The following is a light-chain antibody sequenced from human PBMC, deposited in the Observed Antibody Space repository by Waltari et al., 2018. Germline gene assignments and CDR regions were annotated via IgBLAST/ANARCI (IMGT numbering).Light chain of an antibody. Sequence: SYEFTHTTSLSVAPGQTSRPTRSGRELPRKSAYWFQQKSGQAPRLVIYEDTKRPPGIPERFSGSSSGTVATLTITGAQVDDEADYYCYSSDSTGLRVFGGGTTVVVL. CDR3: YSSDSTGLRV. CDR1: ELPRKS. J-gene: IGLJ1*01. CDR2: EDT. V-gene: IGLV3-10*01.